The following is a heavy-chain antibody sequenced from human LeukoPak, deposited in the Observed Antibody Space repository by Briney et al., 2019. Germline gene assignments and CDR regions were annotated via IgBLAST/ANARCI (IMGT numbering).Heavy chain of an antibody. D-gene: IGHD6-19*01. CDR2: FDPEDGET. Sequence: ASVKVSCKVSGYTLTELSMHWVRQAPGKGLEWMGGFDPEDGETIYAQKFQGRVTMTEDTSTDTAYMELSSLRSEDTAVYCCATGEQQWLPGNFDYWGQGTLVTVSS. J-gene: IGHJ4*02. CDR3: ATGEQQWLPGNFDY. V-gene: IGHV1-24*01. CDR1: GYTLTELS.